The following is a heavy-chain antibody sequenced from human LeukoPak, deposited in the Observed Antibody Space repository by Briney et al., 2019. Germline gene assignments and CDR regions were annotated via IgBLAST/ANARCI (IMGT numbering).Heavy chain of an antibody. CDR3: ARDILGRSNGGSNYFGMEV. J-gene: IGHJ6*02. V-gene: IGHV1-2*04. D-gene: IGHD2-15*01. Sequence: ASVKVSCKASGYTFTDYYMHWVRQAPGQGLEWMGCINLYSGGTHYAQKFQDWLSMTRDTSINTAYMELSSLRSDDTAVYYCARDILGRSNGGSNYFGMEVWGQGTTVTVSS. CDR2: INLYSGGT. CDR1: GYTFTDYY.